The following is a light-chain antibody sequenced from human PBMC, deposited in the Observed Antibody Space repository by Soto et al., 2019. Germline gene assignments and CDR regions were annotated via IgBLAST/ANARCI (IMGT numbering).Light chain of an antibody. J-gene: IGKJ5*01. CDR3: QQRSNWLPST. CDR1: QSVGSS. Sequence: EIVLTQSPGTLSLSPGERATVSCRFSQSVGSSLAWYQQKPGQAPRLLIYDASNRATGIPARFSGSGSGTDFTLTISSLEPEDFAVYYCQQRSNWLPSTFGQGTRLEIK. CDR2: DAS. V-gene: IGKV3-11*01.